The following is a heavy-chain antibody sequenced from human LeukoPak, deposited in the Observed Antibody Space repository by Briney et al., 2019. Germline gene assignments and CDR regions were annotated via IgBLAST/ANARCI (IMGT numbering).Heavy chain of an antibody. CDR3: AQTTGWPGFDF. CDR1: GASTSDKY. D-gene: IGHD6-19*01. Sequence: SETLSLTCSASGASTSDKYWSWIRQSPGRTLEWIGHIYNGRNTKYNPSLTSRVTISVDTSKNQFSLSLTSVTAADTAMYYCAQTTGWPGFDFWGPGALVTVSS. CDR2: IYNGRNT. V-gene: IGHV4-59*08. J-gene: IGHJ4*02.